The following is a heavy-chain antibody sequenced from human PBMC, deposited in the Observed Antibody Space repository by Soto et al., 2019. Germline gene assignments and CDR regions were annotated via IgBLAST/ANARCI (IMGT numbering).Heavy chain of an antibody. J-gene: IGHJ6*03. D-gene: IGHD2-2*01. CDR1: GYSFTSYW. Sequence: GESLKISCKGSGYSFTSYWIGWVRQMPGKGLEWMGIIYPGDSDTRYSPSFQGQVTISADKSISTAYLQWSSLKASDTAMYYCARHNEDVVVPAARDYYYYYYMDVWGKGTTVTVSS. CDR2: IYPGDSDT. V-gene: IGHV5-51*01. CDR3: ARHNEDVVVPAARDYYYYYYMDV.